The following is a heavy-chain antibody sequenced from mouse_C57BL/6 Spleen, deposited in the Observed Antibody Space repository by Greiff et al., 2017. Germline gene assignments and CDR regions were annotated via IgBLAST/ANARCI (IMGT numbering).Heavy chain of an antibody. D-gene: IGHD1-1*01. CDR2: IHPNSGST. V-gene: IGHV1-64*01. Sequence: QVQLQQPGAELVKPGASVKLSCKASGYTFTSYWMHWVKQRPGQGLEWIGMIHPNSGSTNYNEKFKSKATLTVDKSSSTAYMQLSSLPSEDSAVYYCARHYYGSSSYAMDYWGQGTSVTVSS. J-gene: IGHJ4*01. CDR3: ARHYYGSSSYAMDY. CDR1: GYTFTSYW.